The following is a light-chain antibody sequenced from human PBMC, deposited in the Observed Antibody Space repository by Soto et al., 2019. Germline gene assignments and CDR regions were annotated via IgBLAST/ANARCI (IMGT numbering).Light chain of an antibody. J-gene: IGKJ1*01. CDR3: HHYGRSWA. CDR1: QTITHSY. Sequence: EVVLTQSPGTLSLFPGERATLSCRASQTITHSYLVWFQQKPGQAPRPLIYGVSNRATGIPDRFSGSGSETDFTLTISRLEPEDFALYYCHHYGRSWAFGHGTKVEIK. V-gene: IGKV3-20*01. CDR2: GVS.